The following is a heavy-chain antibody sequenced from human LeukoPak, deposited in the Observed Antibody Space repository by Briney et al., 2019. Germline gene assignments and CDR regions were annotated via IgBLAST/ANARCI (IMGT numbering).Heavy chain of an antibody. J-gene: IGHJ5*02. V-gene: IGHV1-46*01. Sequence: ASVKVSCKASGYTFTSYYMHWVRQAPGQGLEWMGIINPGGGSTGYAQKFQGRVTMTRDTSTSTVYMELTSLRSEDTAVYYCARAPANWNAPYNWFDPWGQGTLVTVSS. CDR2: INPGGGST. CDR1: GYTFTSYY. D-gene: IGHD1-1*01. CDR3: ARAPANWNAPYNWFDP.